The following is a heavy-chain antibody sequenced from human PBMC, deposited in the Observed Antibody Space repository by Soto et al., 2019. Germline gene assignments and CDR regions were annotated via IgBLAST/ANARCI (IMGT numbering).Heavy chain of an antibody. CDR1: GFTFSSYA. Sequence: QVQLVESGGGVVQPGRSLRLSCAASGFTFSSYAMHWVRQAPGKGLEWVVVISYDGSNKYYADSVKGRFTISRDNSKNTLYLQMNSLRAEDTAVYYCARGVAVALGAFDIWGQGTMVTVSS. CDR3: ARGVAVALGAFDI. CDR2: ISYDGSNK. D-gene: IGHD6-19*01. J-gene: IGHJ3*02. V-gene: IGHV3-30-3*01.